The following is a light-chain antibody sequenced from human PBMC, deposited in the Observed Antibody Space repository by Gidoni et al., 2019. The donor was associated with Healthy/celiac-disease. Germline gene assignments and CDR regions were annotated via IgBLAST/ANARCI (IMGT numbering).Light chain of an antibody. CDR3: QQFNSYPF. J-gene: IGKJ4*01. Sequence: AIQLTQSPSSLSASVGDRATITCRASQGISSALAWYQQKPGKAPKLLIYDASSLESGVPSRFSGSGSGTDFTLTISSLQPEDFATYYCQQFNSYPFFGGGTKVEIK. CDR1: QGISSA. CDR2: DAS. V-gene: IGKV1-13*02.